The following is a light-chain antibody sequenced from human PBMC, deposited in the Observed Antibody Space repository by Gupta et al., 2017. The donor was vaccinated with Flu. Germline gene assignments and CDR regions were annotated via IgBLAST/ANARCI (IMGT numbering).Light chain of an antibody. CDR2: GAS. J-gene: IGKJ2*01. CDR1: QSVDSN. Sequence: EILLTQSPGSLSVSPGERATLSCRASQSVDSNLAWYQQKPGQAPRVLIFGASVRATGVPARFSGSGSDTEFTLTISSLQSEDFAVYYCQQDGNSQHTFGQGTKVDIK. CDR3: QQDGNSQHT. V-gene: IGKV3-15*01.